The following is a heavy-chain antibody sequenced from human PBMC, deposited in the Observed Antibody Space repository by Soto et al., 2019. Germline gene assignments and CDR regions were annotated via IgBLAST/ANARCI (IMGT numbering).Heavy chain of an antibody. CDR3: ARGHAPPHYVYSLRYYYYYYMDV. J-gene: IGHJ6*03. D-gene: IGHD3-16*01. CDR2: INHSGST. V-gene: IGHV4-34*01. Sequence: SETLSLTCAVYGGSFSGYYWSWIRQPPGKGLEWIGGINHSGSTNYNPSLKSRVTISVDTSKNQFSLKLSSVTAADTAVYYCARGHAPPHYVYSLRYYYYYYMDVWCKETTVTVSS. CDR1: GGSFSGYY.